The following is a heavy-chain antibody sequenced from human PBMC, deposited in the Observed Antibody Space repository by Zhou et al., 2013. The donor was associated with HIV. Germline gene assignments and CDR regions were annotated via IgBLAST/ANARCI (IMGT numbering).Heavy chain of an antibody. V-gene: IGHV1-8*01. Sequence: QIHLVQSGPEVKKPGASVKVSCKASGYTLTTSDLHWVRQASGQGLEWMGWINPSTSHTTYAQNFQGRVTMTRNISINTAYMELNSLRSEDTAVYYCARRGTWGDRFNVIRGGLDVWGQGTTVTVSS. J-gene: IGHJ6*02. D-gene: IGHD1-1*01. CDR2: INPSTSHT. CDR1: GYTLTTSD. CDR3: ARRGTWGDRFNVIRGGLDV.